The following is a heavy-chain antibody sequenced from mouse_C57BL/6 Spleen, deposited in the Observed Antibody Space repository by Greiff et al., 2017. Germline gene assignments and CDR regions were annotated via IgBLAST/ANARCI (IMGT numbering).Heavy chain of an antibody. V-gene: IGHV1-26*01. CDR3: AREGDTSMDY. Sequence: QLQQSGPELVKPGASVKISCKASGYTFTDYYMNWVKQSHGKSLEWIGDINPNNGGTSYNQKFKGKATLTVDKSSSTAYMELRSLTSEDSAVYYCAREGDTSMDYWGQGTSVTVSS. J-gene: IGHJ4*01. CDR2: INPNNGGT. CDR1: GYTFTDYY.